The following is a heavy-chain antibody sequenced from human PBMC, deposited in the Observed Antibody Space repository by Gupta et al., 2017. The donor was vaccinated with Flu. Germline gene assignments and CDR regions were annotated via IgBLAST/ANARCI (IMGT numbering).Heavy chain of an antibody. D-gene: IGHD2-21*02. CDR3: AREGACDSGCYHLDY. CDR2: TGRDGTT. J-gene: IGHJ4*02. V-gene: IGHV3-74*01. Sequence: EMHMVASGGGSAQPGRSLRLSCAASAVTFTGYWLHWVRQVPGKGLLWVSRTGRDGTTIYADSVKGRFTVSRDDARNTLFLQMSGLRAEDTALYFCAREGACDSGCYHLDYWGQGILVTVSS. CDR1: AVTFTGYW.